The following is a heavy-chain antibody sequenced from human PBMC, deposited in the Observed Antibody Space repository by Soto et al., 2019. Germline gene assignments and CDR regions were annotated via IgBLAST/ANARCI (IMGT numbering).Heavy chain of an antibody. CDR3: ARIRGGGPSDM. Sequence: EVQLVKSGGGLVQPGGSLRLSCAASGFTFSASWMTWVRQAPGKGLEWVANINPDASEKYYVNSVEGRFSISRDNAKNSLYLQVDSLRAGDTAVYHCARIRGGGPSDMCVQGTMVTVSS. V-gene: IGHV3-7*01. D-gene: IGHD3-10*01. J-gene: IGHJ3*02. CDR1: GFTFSASW. CDR2: INPDASEK.